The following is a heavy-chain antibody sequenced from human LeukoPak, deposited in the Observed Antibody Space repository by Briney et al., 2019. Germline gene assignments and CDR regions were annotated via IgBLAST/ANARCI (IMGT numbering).Heavy chain of an antibody. D-gene: IGHD3-10*01. J-gene: IGHJ4*02. CDR2: IIPTFGTA. CDR1: GGTFSSYA. CDR3: ASVGSGSYPFDY. Sequence: ASVTVSCKASGGTFSSYAISWVRQAPGQGLEWMGGIIPTFGTANYAQKFQGRITITADVSTSTAYMELSSLRFEDTAVYYCASVGSGSYPFDYWGQGTLVTVSS. V-gene: IGHV1-69*13.